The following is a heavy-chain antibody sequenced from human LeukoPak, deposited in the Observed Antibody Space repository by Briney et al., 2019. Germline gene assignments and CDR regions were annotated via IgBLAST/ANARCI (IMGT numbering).Heavy chain of an antibody. V-gene: IGHV4-59*12. D-gene: IGHD4-11*01. CDR1: GGSISSYY. CDR2: IYYSGST. Sequence: SETLSLTCTVSGGSISSYYWSWIRQPPGKGLEWIGYIYYSGSTNYNPSLKSRVTISVDTSKNQFSLKLSSVTAADTAVYYCARERNTNLQYYFDYWGQGTLVTVSS. J-gene: IGHJ4*02. CDR3: ARERNTNLQYYFDY.